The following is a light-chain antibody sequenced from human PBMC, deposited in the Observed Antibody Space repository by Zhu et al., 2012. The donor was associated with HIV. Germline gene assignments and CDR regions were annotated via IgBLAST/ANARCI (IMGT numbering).Light chain of an antibody. Sequence: IVLTQSPATLSLSPGERATVSCRASGSVRSFLAWYQQKPGQAPRLLIYDTSKRATGIPARFSGSGSGTDFTLTISSLEPEDFALYYCQQYGSSPYTFGQGTKLEI. J-gene: IGKJ2*01. V-gene: IGKV3-11*01. CDR2: DTS. CDR3: QQYGSSPYT. CDR1: GSVRSF.